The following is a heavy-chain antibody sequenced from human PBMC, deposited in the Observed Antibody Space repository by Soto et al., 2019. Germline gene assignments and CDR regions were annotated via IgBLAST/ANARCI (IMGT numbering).Heavy chain of an antibody. CDR3: AKGEQLWDPFDS. CDR1: ELAFSNYA. V-gene: IGHV3-23*01. J-gene: IGHJ4*02. CDR2: ISASGYSA. D-gene: IGHD6-13*01. Sequence: EAQLLESGGGLVQPGGSLRLSCAASELAFSNYAMTWVRQAPGKGLEWVSVISASGYSAYYGGAVKGRFTTSRDNSKSTLYVQMNRLRADDTAVYYCAKGEQLWDPFDSWCQGTLVTVSS.